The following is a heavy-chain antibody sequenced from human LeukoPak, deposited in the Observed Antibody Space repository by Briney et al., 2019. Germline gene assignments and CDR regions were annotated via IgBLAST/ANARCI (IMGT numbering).Heavy chain of an antibody. J-gene: IGHJ4*02. CDR2: IYSGGST. CDR3: ARGTTVVNHFDY. D-gene: IGHD4-23*01. CDR1: GFTVSNNY. Sequence: GGSLRLSCAASGFTVSNNYMSWVRQALGKGLEWVSVIYSGGSTYYADSVEGRFTISRDNSKNTLHLQMNSLRAEDTAVYYCARGTTVVNHFDYWGQGTLVTVSS. V-gene: IGHV3-53*01.